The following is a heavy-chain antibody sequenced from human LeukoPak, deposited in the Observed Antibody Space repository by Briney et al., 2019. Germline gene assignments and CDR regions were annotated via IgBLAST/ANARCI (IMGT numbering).Heavy chain of an antibody. D-gene: IGHD4-11*01. Sequence: GGSLRLSCAASGFTFSSYGMHWVRQAPGKGLEWVAFIRYDGSNKYYADSVKGRFTISRDNSKNTLYLQMNSLRAEDTAVYYCAKDGRKTTAYYYYMDVWGKGTTVTVSS. CDR2: IRYDGSNK. CDR1: GFTFSSYG. V-gene: IGHV3-30*02. J-gene: IGHJ6*03. CDR3: AKDGRKTTAYYYYMDV.